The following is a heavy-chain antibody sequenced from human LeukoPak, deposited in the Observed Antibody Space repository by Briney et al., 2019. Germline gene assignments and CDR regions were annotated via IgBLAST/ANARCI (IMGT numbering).Heavy chain of an antibody. CDR3: ARETYYGMDV. J-gene: IGHJ6*02. Sequence: GSLSLSGAASGFTFSSYSMNWVRQAPGKGLEWVSSISSSSSYIYYADSVKGRFTIYRDTAKNSLYLQMKSLRAEDTAVYYCARETYYGMDVWGQGTTVTVSS. CDR1: GFTFSSYS. V-gene: IGHV3-21*01. CDR2: ISSSSSYI.